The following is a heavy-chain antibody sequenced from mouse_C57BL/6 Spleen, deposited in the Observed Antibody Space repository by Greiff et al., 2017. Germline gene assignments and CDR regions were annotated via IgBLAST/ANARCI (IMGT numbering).Heavy chain of an antibody. Sequence: QVQLQQSGAELVRPGASVKLSCKASGYTFTDYYINWVKQRPGQGLEWIARIYPGSGNTYYNEKFKGKAPLTAETSSSTAYMQLSSLTSEDSAVYFCAREVYYGDSYFDYWGQGTTLTVSS. J-gene: IGHJ2*01. V-gene: IGHV1-76*01. CDR2: IYPGSGNT. CDR1: GYTFTDYY. D-gene: IGHD2-13*01. CDR3: AREVYYGDSYFDY.